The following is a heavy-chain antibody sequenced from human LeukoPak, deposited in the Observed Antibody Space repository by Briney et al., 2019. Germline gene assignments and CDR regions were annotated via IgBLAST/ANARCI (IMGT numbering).Heavy chain of an antibody. CDR3: ARGASYYDSSGIFDY. J-gene: IGHJ4*02. Sequence: PGGSLRLSCAASGFTFSSYGMHWVRQAPGKGLEWVAVIWYDGSNKYYADSVKGRFTISRDNSKNTLYLQMNSLRAEDTAVYYCARGASYYDSSGIFDYWGQGTLVTVSS. CDR1: GFTFSSYG. V-gene: IGHV3-33*01. CDR2: IWYDGSNK. D-gene: IGHD3-22*01.